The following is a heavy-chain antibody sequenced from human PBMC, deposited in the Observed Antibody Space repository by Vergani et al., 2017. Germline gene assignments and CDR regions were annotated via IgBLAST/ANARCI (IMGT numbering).Heavy chain of an antibody. CDR1: GGTFSIYA. V-gene: IGHV1-69*04. D-gene: IGHD6-13*01. Sequence: QVQLVQSGAEVKKPGSSVKVSCKASGGTFSIYAISWVRQAPGQGLEWMGRIIPILGIANYAQKFQGRVTITADKSTSTAYMELSSLRSEDTAVYYCARVGAAAGPYWYFDLWGRGTLVTVSS. CDR2: IIPILGIA. J-gene: IGHJ2*01. CDR3: ARVGAAAGPYWYFDL.